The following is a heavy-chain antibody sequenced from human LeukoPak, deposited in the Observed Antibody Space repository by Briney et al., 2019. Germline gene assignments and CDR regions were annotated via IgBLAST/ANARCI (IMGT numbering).Heavy chain of an antibody. V-gene: IGHV5-51*01. J-gene: IGHJ4*02. D-gene: IGHD6-19*01. Sequence: GESLKISCKGSGYIFTNFWIGWVRQMPGRGLEWMGNIYPGGSDTKYSPSFQGQVTLTVDKSISTAYLQWSSLKTSDTAIYYCARRHLGGWRYSDYWGQGTLVTVSS. CDR3: ARRHLGGWRYSDY. CDR2: IYPGGSDT. CDR1: GYIFTNFW.